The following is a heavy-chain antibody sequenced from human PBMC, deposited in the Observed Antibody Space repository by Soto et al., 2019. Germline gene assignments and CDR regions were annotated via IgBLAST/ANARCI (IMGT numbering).Heavy chain of an antibody. D-gene: IGHD4-17*01. V-gene: IGHV4-34*01. CDR3: ARGPYGDDNGY. J-gene: IGHJ4*02. Sequence: QVQLQQWGAGLLKPSETLSLTCAVYGGSFSGYYWSWIRQPPGKGLEWIGEINHSGSTNYNPSLKSRVTISVDTSKNQFSLKLSSETAADTAVYYCARGPYGDDNGYWGQGTLVTVSS. CDR1: GGSFSGYY. CDR2: INHSGST.